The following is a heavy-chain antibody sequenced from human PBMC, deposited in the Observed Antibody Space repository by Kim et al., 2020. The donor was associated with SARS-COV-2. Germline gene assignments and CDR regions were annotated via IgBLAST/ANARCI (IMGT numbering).Heavy chain of an antibody. V-gene: IGHV6-1*01. CDR3: ARRDALETLYSFHI. CDR2: TYYRSKWYN. Sequence: SQTLSLTCAISGDSVSNNSTTWNWIRQSPSRGLEWLGRTYYRSKWYNEYAVSVKSRITINPDTSKNQFSLQLNSVTPEDTAVYYCARRDALETLYSFHIWGQGTMVTVSS. D-gene: IGHD3-3*01. CDR1: GDSVSNNSTT. J-gene: IGHJ3*02.